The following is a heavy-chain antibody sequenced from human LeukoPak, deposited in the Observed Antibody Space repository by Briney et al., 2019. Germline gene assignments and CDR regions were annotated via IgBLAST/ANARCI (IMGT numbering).Heavy chain of an antibody. CDR2: ISSDGSST. Sequence: GGSLRLSCAASGVTFGSVWMHWGRQGPGKGLVWVSRISSDGSSTGYADSVKGRFTISRENAKNTWYLQMNSVRAEETAVYYCGKHRLIPRGRYIFFDYWGQGTLVTVYS. CDR3: GKHRLIPRGRYIFFDY. D-gene: IGHD1-26*01. J-gene: IGHJ4*02. CDR1: GVTFGSVW. V-gene: IGHV3-74*01.